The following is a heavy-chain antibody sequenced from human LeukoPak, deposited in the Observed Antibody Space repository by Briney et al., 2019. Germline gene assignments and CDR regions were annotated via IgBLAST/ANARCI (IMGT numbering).Heavy chain of an antibody. CDR1: GFTVSSNY. V-gene: IGHV3-66*01. Sequence: PGGSLRLSCAASGFTVSSNYMSWVRQAPGKGLEWVSVIYSGGSTYYADSVKGRFTISRDNSKNTLYLQMNSLRAEDTAVYYCARDLGYGSSGYYYYWGQGTLVTVSS. CDR3: ARDLGYGSSGYYYY. D-gene: IGHD3-22*01. CDR2: IYSGGST. J-gene: IGHJ4*02.